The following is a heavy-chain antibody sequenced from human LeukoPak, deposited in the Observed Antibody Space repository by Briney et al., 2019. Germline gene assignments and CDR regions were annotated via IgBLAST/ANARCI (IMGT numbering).Heavy chain of an antibody. D-gene: IGHD6-13*01. J-gene: IGHJ5*02. CDR1: GYSLTNHY. CDR3: ARGPAAVHP. V-gene: IGHV4-34*12. CDR2: ILHTGST. Sequence: SETLSLTCAVSGYSLTNHYWIWIRQPPGKGLEWIGEILHTGSTNYNPSFTSRVSISIDMSKNQLFLSLTSVTAADTAVYYCARGPAAVHPWGQGTLVTVSS.